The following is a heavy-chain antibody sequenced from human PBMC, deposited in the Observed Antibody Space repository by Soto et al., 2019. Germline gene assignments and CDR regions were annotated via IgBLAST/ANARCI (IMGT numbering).Heavy chain of an antibody. CDR1: GGSISSGGYS. D-gene: IGHD6-6*01. Sequence: PSETLSLTCAVSGGSISSGGYSWSWIRQPPGKGLEWIGYIYHSGSTYYNPSLKSRVTISVDRSKNQFSRKLSSVTAADTAVYYCARGGGSSSSDWFDPWGQGTLVTVSS. J-gene: IGHJ5*02. CDR2: IYHSGST. CDR3: ARGGGSSSSDWFDP. V-gene: IGHV4-30-2*01.